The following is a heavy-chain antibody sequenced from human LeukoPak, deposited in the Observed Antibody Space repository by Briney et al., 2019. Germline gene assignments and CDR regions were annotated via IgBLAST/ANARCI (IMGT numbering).Heavy chain of an antibody. CDR2: ISYDGSNK. CDR1: GFTFSSYA. CDR3: ASPHPYNTYYYYGMDV. V-gene: IGHV3-30-3*01. J-gene: IGHJ6*02. Sequence: SGGSLRLSCAASGFTFSSYAMHWVRQAPGKGLEWVAVISYDGSNKYYADSEKGRFTISRDNSKNTLYLQMSSLRSEDTAVYYCASPHPYNTYYYYGMDVWGQGTTVTVSS. D-gene: IGHD3-16*02.